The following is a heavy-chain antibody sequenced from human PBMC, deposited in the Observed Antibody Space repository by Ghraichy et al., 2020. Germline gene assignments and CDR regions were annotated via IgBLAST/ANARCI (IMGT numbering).Heavy chain of an antibody. Sequence: GGSLRLSCAASGFTFSRYAMHWVRQAPGKGLEWVALILDDGSDEYYADSVKGRFTISRDNSKNSLYLQMNSLRPEDTAMYYCARDNIVVVPAVGLDSWGQGTLVTVSS. V-gene: IGHV3-30-3*01. D-gene: IGHD2-2*01. J-gene: IGHJ5*01. CDR3: ARDNIVVVPAVGLDS. CDR1: GFTFSRYA. CDR2: ILDDGSDE.